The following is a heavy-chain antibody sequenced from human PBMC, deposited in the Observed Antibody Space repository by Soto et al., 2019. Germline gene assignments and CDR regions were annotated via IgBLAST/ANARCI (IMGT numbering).Heavy chain of an antibody. CDR2: LYYSGST. J-gene: IGHJ3*02. CDR1: GGSISSSSYY. D-gene: IGHD2-15*01. V-gene: IGHV4-39*07. Sequence: SETLSLTCTVSGGSISSSSYYWGWIRQPPGKGLEWIGSLYYSGSTYYNPSLKSRVTISVDTAKNQFSLKLSSVTAADTAVYYCASPGSDGANDAFDIWGQGTMVTVSS. CDR3: ASPGSDGANDAFDI.